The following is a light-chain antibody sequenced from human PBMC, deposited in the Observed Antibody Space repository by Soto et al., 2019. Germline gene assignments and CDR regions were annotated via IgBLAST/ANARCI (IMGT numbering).Light chain of an antibody. V-gene: IGLV1-47*01. J-gene: IGLJ1*01. CDR3: AAWDDSLSGSYV. CDR2: KNN. Sequence: QSVLTQPPSASGTPGQRVTISCSGYSSTIGSNYVYWYQQLPGTAPKLLIYKNNQRPSGVPDRFSGSKSGTSASLAISGLRSEYEADYYCAAWDDSLSGSYVFGTGTQLTVL. CDR1: SSTIGSNY.